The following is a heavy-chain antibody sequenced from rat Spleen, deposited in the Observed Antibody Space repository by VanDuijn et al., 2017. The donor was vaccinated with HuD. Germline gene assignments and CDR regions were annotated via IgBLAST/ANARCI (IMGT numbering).Heavy chain of an antibody. CDR2: ISTSGGST. CDR3: TTAWVLNY. V-gene: IGHV5-27*01. D-gene: IGHD1-7*01. Sequence: EVQLVESGGGLVQPGGSLKLSCAASGFTFSDYNMAWVRQAPKKGLEWVASISTSGGSTYYRDSVKGRFTISRDNAKSTLYLQMDSLRSEDTATYYCTTAWVLNYWGQGVMVTVSS. J-gene: IGHJ2*01. CDR1: GFTFSDYN.